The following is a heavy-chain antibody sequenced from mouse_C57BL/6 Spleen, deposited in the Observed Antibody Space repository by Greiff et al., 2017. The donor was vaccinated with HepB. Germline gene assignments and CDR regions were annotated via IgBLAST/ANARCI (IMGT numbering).Heavy chain of an antibody. CDR3: ARRDYDEGYYFDY. J-gene: IGHJ2*01. Sequence: RREPGAERVKPGAAVKISCKASGYAFSSYWMNWVKQRPGKGREGIGQIYPGDGDTNYNGKFKGKATLTADKSSSTAYMQLSSLTSEDSAVYFCARRDYDEGYYFDYWGQGTTLTVSS. CDR2: IYPGDGDT. CDR1: GYAFSSYW. V-gene: IGHV1-80*01. D-gene: IGHD2-4*01.